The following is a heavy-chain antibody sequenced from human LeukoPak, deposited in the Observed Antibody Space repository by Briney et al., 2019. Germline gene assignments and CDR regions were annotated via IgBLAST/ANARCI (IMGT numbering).Heavy chain of an antibody. V-gene: IGHV1-2*06. CDR3: ALASCSSLYYFDY. Sequence: ASVKVSCKASGYTFTGYYMHWVRQAPGQGLEWMGRINPNSGGTNYAQKFQGRVTMTRDTSISTAYMELSRLTSDDTAVYYCALASCSSLYYFDYWGQGTLVTVSS. CDR1: GYTFTGYY. D-gene: IGHD6-13*01. CDR2: INPNSGGT. J-gene: IGHJ4*02.